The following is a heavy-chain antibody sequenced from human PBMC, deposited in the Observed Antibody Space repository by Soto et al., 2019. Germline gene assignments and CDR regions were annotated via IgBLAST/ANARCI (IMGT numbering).Heavy chain of an antibody. CDR1: GYTFTSYG. J-gene: IGHJ6*02. Sequence: GASVKVSCKASGYTFTSYGISWARQAPGQGLEWMGWISAYNGNTNYAQKLQGRVTMTTDTSTSTAYMELRSLRSDDTAVYYCARDFVVVVAATSSLYYYYYGMDVWGQGTTVTVSS. CDR2: ISAYNGNT. D-gene: IGHD2-15*01. CDR3: ARDFVVVVAATSSLYYYYYGMDV. V-gene: IGHV1-18*01.